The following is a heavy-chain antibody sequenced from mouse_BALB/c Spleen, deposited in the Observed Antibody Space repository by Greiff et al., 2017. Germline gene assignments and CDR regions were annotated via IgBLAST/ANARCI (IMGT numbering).Heavy chain of an antibody. CDR1: GYTFTSYW. Sequence: QVQLQQPGAELVKPGASVKLSCKASGYTFTSYWMHWVKQRPGQGLEWIGEINPSNGRTNYNEKFKSKATLTVDKSSSTAYMQLSSLTSEDSAVYYCARGGYRYDWYFDVWGAGTTVTVSS. CDR2: INPSNGRT. D-gene: IGHD2-14*01. V-gene: IGHV1S81*02. CDR3: ARGGYRYDWYFDV. J-gene: IGHJ1*01.